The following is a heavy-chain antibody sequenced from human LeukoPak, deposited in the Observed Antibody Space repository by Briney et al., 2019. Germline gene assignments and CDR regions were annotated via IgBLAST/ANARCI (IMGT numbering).Heavy chain of an antibody. CDR1: GYTFTGYY. J-gene: IGHJ5*02. V-gene: IGHV1-2*02. D-gene: IGHD5-18*01. CDR3: ARDGYSYGSENWFDP. Sequence: GASVKVSCKASGYTFTGYYIHWVRQAPGQGLEWMGWINPHSGGTNYAQKFQGRVTMTRDTSISTAYMELSRLRSDDTAVYYCARDGYSYGSENWFDPWGQGTMVTVSS. CDR2: INPHSGGT.